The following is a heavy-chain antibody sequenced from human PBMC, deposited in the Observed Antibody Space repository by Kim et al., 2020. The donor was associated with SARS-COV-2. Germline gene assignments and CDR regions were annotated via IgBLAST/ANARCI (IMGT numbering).Heavy chain of an antibody. D-gene: IGHD1-26*01. V-gene: IGHV3-30*18. Sequence: GGSLRLSCAASGFTFSSYGMHWVRQAPGKGLEWVAVISYDGSNNYYADSVKGRFTISRDNSKNTLYLQMNSLRAEDTAVYYCAKALRGGATIRDAFDIWGQGTMVTVSS. CDR3: AKALRGGATIRDAFDI. CDR2: ISYDGSNN. CDR1: GFTFSSYG. J-gene: IGHJ3*02.